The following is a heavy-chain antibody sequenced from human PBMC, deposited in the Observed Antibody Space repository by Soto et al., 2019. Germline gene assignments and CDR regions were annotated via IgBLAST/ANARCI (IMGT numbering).Heavy chain of an antibody. D-gene: IGHD3-3*01. V-gene: IGHV1-2*02. Sequence: ASVKVSCKASGYTFTGYYMHWVRQAPGQGLEWMGWINPNSGGTNYAQKFQGRVTMTRDTSISTAYMELSRLRSDDTAVYYCARDAWHDFWSGYLSRRVMDVWSQGTTVTVSS. CDR3: ARDAWHDFWSGYLSRRVMDV. CDR1: GYTFTGYY. CDR2: INPNSGGT. J-gene: IGHJ6*02.